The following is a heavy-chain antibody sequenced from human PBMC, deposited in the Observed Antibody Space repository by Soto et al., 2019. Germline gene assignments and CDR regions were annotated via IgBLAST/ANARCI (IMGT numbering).Heavy chain of an antibody. D-gene: IGHD4-17*01. CDR1: GFSLSTSGVG. J-gene: IGHJ4*02. V-gene: IGHV2-5*02. CDR3: AHRHTTVVLDY. Sequence: QITLKESGPPLVKPTQTLTLTCTFSGFSLSTSGVGVGWIRQPPGKALEWLALIYWDDDKRYSPSLKSRLTITKDNSKNQVVLTMTNMDPVDTATYYCAHRHTTVVLDYWGQGTLVTVSS. CDR2: IYWDDDK.